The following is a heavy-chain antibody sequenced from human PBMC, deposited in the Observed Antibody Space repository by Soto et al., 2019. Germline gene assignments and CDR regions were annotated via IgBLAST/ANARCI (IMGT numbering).Heavy chain of an antibody. CDR3: VSAAATALQMGAFDV. J-gene: IGHJ3*01. D-gene: IGHD2-2*02. CDR1: GGSFSGHY. Sequence: QEQLQQWGAGLLKPSETLSLTCAVYGGSFSGHYWTWIRQPPEKGLEWIGEVNHSGTTNYNPSLKTRVTISADTSKYQFSLKLTSVTAADTAVYYCVSAAATALQMGAFDVWGQGTMVAVSS. V-gene: IGHV4-34*01. CDR2: VNHSGTT.